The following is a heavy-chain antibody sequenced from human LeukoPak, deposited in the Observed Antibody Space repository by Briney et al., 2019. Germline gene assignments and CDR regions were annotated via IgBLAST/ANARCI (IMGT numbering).Heavy chain of an antibody. Sequence: ASVKVSCKASGYTFTSYYMHWVRQAPGQGLEWMGIINPSGGSTSYAQKFQGTVTVTRDMSTSTVYMELSSLRTEDTSVYYGAISRGEGNWNSMDVWGKGTTVTVSS. D-gene: IGHD3-10*01. J-gene: IGHJ6*03. CDR1: GYTFTSYY. CDR2: INPSGGST. CDR3: AISRGEGNWNSMDV. V-gene: IGHV1-46*01.